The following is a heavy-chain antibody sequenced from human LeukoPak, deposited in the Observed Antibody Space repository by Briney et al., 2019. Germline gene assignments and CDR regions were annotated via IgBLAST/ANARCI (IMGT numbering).Heavy chain of an antibody. D-gene: IGHD3-10*01. Sequence: GGSLRLSCAASGFTFSNTWMSWVRQAPGKGLEWVGRIKSKTDGGTTDYAAPVKGRFTISRDDSKNTLYLQMNSLKTEDTAVYYCTTGVLITMVRGVINSDDYWGQGTLVTVSS. CDR3: TTGVLITMVRGVINSDDY. CDR1: GFTFSNTW. J-gene: IGHJ4*02. CDR2: IKSKTDGGTT. V-gene: IGHV3-15*01.